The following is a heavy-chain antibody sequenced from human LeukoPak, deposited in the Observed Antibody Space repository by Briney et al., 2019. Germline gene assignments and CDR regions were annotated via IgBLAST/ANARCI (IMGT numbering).Heavy chain of an antibody. CDR2: INPNRGGT. D-gene: IGHD4-17*01. V-gene: IGHV1-2*02. CDR3: ARDPGEGRTVTRSIPGDY. J-gene: IGHJ4*02. Sequence: PGASVKVSCKTSRYTFTGFYIHWVRQAPGQGLEWMGWINPNRGGTNHAQKFQGRVSMTMDTSLSTAYMELSRLESDDTAVYYCARDPGEGRTVTRSIPGDYWGQGTLVTVSS. CDR1: RYTFTGFY.